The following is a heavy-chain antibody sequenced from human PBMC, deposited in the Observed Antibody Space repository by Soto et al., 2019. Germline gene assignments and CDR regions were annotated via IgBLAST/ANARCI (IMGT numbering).Heavy chain of an antibody. J-gene: IGHJ6*03. CDR1: GGSISSGGYY. V-gene: IGHV4-31*03. CDR3: ARDVRGDYGDYTYYYYYYYMDV. CDR2: IYYSGST. Sequence: SETLSLTCTVSGGSISSGGYYWSWIRQHPGKGLEWIGYIYYSGSTYYNPSLKSRVTISVDTSKNQFSLKLSSVTAADTAVYYCARDVRGDYGDYTYYYYYYYMDVWGKGTTVTVSS. D-gene: IGHD4-17*01.